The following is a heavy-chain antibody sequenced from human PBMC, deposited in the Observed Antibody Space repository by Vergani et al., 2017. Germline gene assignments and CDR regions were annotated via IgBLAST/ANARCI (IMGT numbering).Heavy chain of an antibody. Sequence: QVQLQESGPGLVKPSETLSLTCTVSGYSISIAYFWGWIRQPPGKGLEWIGSIYHSGSSFYTPSLKSRATISVHTSRNQFSLKLSSVTAADTAVYYCAISSGRQESTFDYWGQGTLVTVSS. V-gene: IGHV4-38-2*02. CDR1: GYSISIAYF. J-gene: IGHJ4*02. D-gene: IGHD3-10*01. CDR3: AISSGRQESTFDY. CDR2: IYHSGSS.